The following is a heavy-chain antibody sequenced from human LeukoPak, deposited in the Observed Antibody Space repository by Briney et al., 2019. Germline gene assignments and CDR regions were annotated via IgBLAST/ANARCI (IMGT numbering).Heavy chain of an antibody. Sequence: ASVKVSCKASGYTFTGYYMHWVRQAPGQGLEWMGWINPNSGGTNYAQKFQGRVTMTRDTSISTAYMELSRLRSDDTAVYYCARARKVRGVIILSYYYYYMDVWGKGTTVTISS. V-gene: IGHV1-2*02. D-gene: IGHD3-10*01. CDR1: GYTFTGYY. CDR3: ARARKVRGVIILSYYYYYMDV. CDR2: INPNSGGT. J-gene: IGHJ6*03.